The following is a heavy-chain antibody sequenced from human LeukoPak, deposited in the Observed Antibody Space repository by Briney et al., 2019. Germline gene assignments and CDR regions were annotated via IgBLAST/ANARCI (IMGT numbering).Heavy chain of an antibody. CDR2: INHSGST. V-gene: IGHV4-34*01. CDR3: ARFVSGSYGWFDP. Sequence: SETLSLTCAVYGGSFSGYYWSWIRQPPGKGLEWIGEINHSGSTNYNPSLKSRVTISVDTSKNQFSLKLSSVTAADTAVYYCARFVSGSYGWFDPWGQGTLVTVSS. D-gene: IGHD3-10*01. J-gene: IGHJ5*02. CDR1: GGSFSGYY.